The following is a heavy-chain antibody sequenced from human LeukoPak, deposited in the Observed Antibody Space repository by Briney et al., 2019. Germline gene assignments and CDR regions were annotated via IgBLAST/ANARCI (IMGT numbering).Heavy chain of an antibody. CDR3: AREYGSGSYYKGGAFDI. J-gene: IGHJ3*02. D-gene: IGHD3-10*01. V-gene: IGHV3-11*06. Sequence: PGASLRLSCAASGFTFSDYYMSWIRQAPGKGLEWVSYISSSSSYTNYADSVKGRFTISRDNAKNSLYLQMNSLRAEDTAVYYCAREYGSGSYYKGGAFDIWGQGTMVTVSS. CDR1: GFTFSDYY. CDR2: ISSSSSYT.